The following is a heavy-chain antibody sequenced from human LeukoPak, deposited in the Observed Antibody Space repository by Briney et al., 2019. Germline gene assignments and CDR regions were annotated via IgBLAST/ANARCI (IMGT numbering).Heavy chain of an antibody. CDR2: ISGDGGST. CDR1: GFTFDDYA. Sequence: PGGSLRLSCAASGFTFDDYAMHWVRQAPGKGLEWGSLISGDGGSTYYAHSVKGRFTISRDNSKNSLYMQMNSLRTEDTALYYCAKDIQGYCSSTSCPPEDVWGKGTTVTVSS. J-gene: IGHJ6*04. V-gene: IGHV3-43*02. D-gene: IGHD2-2*01. CDR3: AKDIQGYCSSTSCPPEDV.